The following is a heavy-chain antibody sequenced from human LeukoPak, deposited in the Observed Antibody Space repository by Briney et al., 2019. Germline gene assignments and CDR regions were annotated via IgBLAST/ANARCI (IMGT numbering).Heavy chain of an antibody. CDR1: GFTFSSYA. V-gene: IGHV3-23*01. Sequence: GSLRLSCAASGFTFSSYAMSWVRQAPGKGLEWVSAITNGGGTTSYADSVKGRFTTSRDNSKHTLYLQMSSLRAEDTAVYYCARDPPPVSWLFDYWGQGTLVTLSS. D-gene: IGHD3-16*01. J-gene: IGHJ4*02. CDR3: ARDPPPVSWLFDY. CDR2: ITNGGGTT.